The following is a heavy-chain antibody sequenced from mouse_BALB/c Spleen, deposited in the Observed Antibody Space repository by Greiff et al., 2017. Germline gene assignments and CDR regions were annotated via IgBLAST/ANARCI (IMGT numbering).Heavy chain of an antibody. CDR3: ARIYYYGRAYAMDY. D-gene: IGHD1-1*01. Sequence: VQLQQSGPELVKPGASVKISCKASGYTFTDYNMHWVKQSHGKSLEWIGYIYPYNGGTGYNQKFKSKATLTVDNSSSTAYMELRSLTSEDSAVYYCARIYYYGRAYAMDYWGQGTSVTVSS. J-gene: IGHJ4*01. CDR1: GYTFTDYN. V-gene: IGHV1S29*02. CDR2: IYPYNGGT.